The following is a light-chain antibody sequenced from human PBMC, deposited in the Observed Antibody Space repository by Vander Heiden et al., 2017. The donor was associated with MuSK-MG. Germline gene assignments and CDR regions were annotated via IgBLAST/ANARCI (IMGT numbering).Light chain of an antibody. J-gene: IGKJ1*01. CDR3: QQSYSTPP. V-gene: IGKV1-39*01. CDR2: AAS. Sequence: DIQMTQSPSSLSASVGDRVTITCRASQSISSYLNWYQQKPGKAPKLLIYAASSLQSGVPSRFSGSGSGTDITLTISSLQPEDFATYYCQQSYSTPPFGQGTKVEIK. CDR1: QSISSY.